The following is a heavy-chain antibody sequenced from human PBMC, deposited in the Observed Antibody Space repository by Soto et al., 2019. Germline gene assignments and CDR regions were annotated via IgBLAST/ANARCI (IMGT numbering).Heavy chain of an antibody. CDR2: INSYGSDT. D-gene: IGHD3-3*01. CDR3: ANYDFSSGYSY. CDR1: GFTFSNYW. Sequence: GGSLRLSCEASGFTFSNYWMHWVRQAPWKGLVWVSRINSYGSDTSYADSVKGRFTISRDNAKNTLYLQMNSLRAEDTAMYYCANYDFSSGYSYWXQGTLVTVSS. V-gene: IGHV3-74*01. J-gene: IGHJ4*02.